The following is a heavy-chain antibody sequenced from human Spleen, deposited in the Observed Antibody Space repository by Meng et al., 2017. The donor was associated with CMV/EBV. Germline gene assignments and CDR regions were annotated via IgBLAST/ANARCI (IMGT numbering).Heavy chain of an antibody. V-gene: IGHV5-51*01. CDR1: GYSFTSYW. J-gene: IGHJ6*02. Sequence: GESLKISCKGSGYSFTSYWIGWVRQLPGKGLEWMGIIYPGDSDTRYRPSFQGQVTISADKSISTAYLQWSSLKASDTAMYYCARGLDYYGSESYYTLSIYGMDVWGQGTTVTVSS. CDR3: ARGLDYYGSESYYTLSIYGMDV. D-gene: IGHD3-10*01. CDR2: IYPGDSDT.